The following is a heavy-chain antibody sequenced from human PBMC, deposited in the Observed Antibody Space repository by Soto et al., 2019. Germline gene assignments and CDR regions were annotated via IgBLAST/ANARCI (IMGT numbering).Heavy chain of an antibody. J-gene: IGHJ6*02. V-gene: IGHV1-46*01. D-gene: IGHD4-4*01. CDR3: ARGGKITTIGGYYYYYGMDV. CDR2: INPSGGST. CDR1: GYTFTSYY. Sequence: ASVKVSCKASGYTFTSYYMHWVRQAPGQGLEWMGIINPSGGSTSYAQKFQGRVTMTRDTSTSTVYMELSSLRSEDTAVYYCARGGKITTIGGYYYYYGMDVWGQGTTVTV.